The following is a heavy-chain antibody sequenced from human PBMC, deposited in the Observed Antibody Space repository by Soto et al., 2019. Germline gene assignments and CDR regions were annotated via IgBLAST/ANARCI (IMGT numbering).Heavy chain of an antibody. Sequence: ASVKVSCKASGYTFTGYYMHWVRQAPGQGLEWMGWINPNSGGTNYAQKFQGRVTMTRDTSISTAYMELSRLRSDDTVVYYCAMDGFDVVGVPLYYDGMDVWGQGTTVTISS. CDR2: INPNSGGT. D-gene: IGHD2-21*01. V-gene: IGHV1-2*02. J-gene: IGHJ6*02. CDR1: GYTFTGYY. CDR3: AMDGFDVVGVPLYYDGMDV.